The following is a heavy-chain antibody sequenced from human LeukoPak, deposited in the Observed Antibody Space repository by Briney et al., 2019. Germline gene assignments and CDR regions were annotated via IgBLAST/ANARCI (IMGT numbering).Heavy chain of an antibody. CDR1: GFTFSSYS. J-gene: IGHJ6*03. V-gene: IGHV3-21*01. D-gene: IGHD1-26*01. CDR3: ARDPYSGGYSAGLHFYYMDV. CDR2: ISSSSSYI. Sequence: GGSLRLSCAASGFTFSSYSMNWVRQAPGKGLEWVSSISSSSSYIYYADSVKGRFTISRDNAENSLYLQMNSLRVEDTAVYYCARDPYSGGYSAGLHFYYMDVWGKGTTVTVSS.